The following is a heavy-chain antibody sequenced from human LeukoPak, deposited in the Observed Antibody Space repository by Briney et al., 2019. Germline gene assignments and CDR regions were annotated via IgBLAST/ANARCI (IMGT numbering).Heavy chain of an antibody. CDR2: INWNGGST. D-gene: IGHD5-18*01. CDR1: GFTFDDYG. Sequence: SGGSLRLSCAASGFTFDDYGMSWVRQAPGKGLEWVSGINWNGGSTGYADSVKGRFTISRDNAKNSLYLQMNSLRAEDTAVYYCAKDRGVTVYDYWGQGTLVTVSS. J-gene: IGHJ4*02. V-gene: IGHV3-20*04. CDR3: AKDRGVTVYDY.